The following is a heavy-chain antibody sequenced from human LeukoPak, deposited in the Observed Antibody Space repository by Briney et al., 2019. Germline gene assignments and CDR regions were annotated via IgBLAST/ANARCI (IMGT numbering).Heavy chain of an antibody. V-gene: IGHV1-2*02. CDR1: GYTFTGFY. CDR3: ARDGPTYYDFWSGYRPGGYYGMDV. CDR2: INPNSGGT. J-gene: IGHJ6*02. Sequence: GASVKVSCKASGYTFTGFYVHWVRQAPGQGLEWMGWINPNSGGTNYAQKFQGRVTMTRDTSISTAYMELSRLRSDDTAVYYCARDGPTYYDFWSGYRPGGYYGMDVWGQGTTVTVSS. D-gene: IGHD3-3*01.